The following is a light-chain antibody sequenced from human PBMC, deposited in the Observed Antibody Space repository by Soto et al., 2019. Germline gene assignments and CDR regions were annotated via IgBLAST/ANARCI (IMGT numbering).Light chain of an antibody. Sequence: AIQMTQSPSSLSASVGDRVTITCRASQGIRDDVGWYQQRPGEAPRLLIYGTSNLQSGVPSRFSGSGSGTDFTLTISSLQPEDFATYYCLQDYDYPRTFGQGTKVDTK. CDR2: GTS. J-gene: IGKJ1*01. CDR3: LQDYDYPRT. V-gene: IGKV1-6*01. CDR1: QGIRDD.